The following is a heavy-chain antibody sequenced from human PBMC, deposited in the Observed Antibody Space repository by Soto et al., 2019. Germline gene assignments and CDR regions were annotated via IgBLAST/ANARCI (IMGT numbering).Heavy chain of an antibody. V-gene: IGHV3-66*01. CDR2: IYSDGTT. D-gene: IGHD4-17*01. J-gene: IGHJ4*02. CDR3: ASTTAFDY. CDR1: GFTVSSSD. Sequence: EVQVVESGGGLVQPGGSLRLSCAASGFTVSSSDMSWVRQAPGKGLEWVSLIYSDGTTYYADAVKGRFTISRENSKNTLYLQMNSLRAEDTAVYYCASTTAFDYWGQGTLVTVSS.